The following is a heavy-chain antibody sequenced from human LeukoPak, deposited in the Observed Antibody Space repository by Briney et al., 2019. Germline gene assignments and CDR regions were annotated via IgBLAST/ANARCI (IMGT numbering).Heavy chain of an antibody. CDR3: ARVSGGSYYYYMDV. V-gene: IGHV3-11*04. CDR1: GFPFSDYY. D-gene: IGHD2-15*01. J-gene: IGHJ6*03. CDR2: ISSSGSTI. Sequence: GSLRLSCAASGFPFSDYYMSWIRQAPGKGLEWVSYISSSGSTIYYADSVNGRFTISRDNATNSLYLQMNSLRAEDTAVYYCARVSGGSYYYYMDVWGKGTTVTVSS.